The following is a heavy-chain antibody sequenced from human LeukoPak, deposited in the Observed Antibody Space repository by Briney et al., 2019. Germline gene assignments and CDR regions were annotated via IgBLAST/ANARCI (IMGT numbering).Heavy chain of an antibody. J-gene: IGHJ5*02. Sequence: ASVKVSYKASGYTFTTYYMHWVRQAPGQGLINPSGGSTSYAQKFQGRVTMTRDTSTSTIYMELSSLRSEDTAVYYCARDGRYCGSTSCRLNWFDPWGQGTLVTVSS. CDR2: INPSGGST. CDR3: ARDGRYCGSTSCRLNWFDP. V-gene: IGHV1-46*01. CDR1: GYTFTTYY. D-gene: IGHD2-2*01.